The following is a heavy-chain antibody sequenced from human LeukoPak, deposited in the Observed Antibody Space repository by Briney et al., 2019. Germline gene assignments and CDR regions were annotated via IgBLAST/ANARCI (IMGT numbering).Heavy chain of an antibody. CDR1: GFTFSSYG. J-gene: IGHJ4*02. CDR3: AKDLQLSFDY. Sequence: TGGSLRLSCAASGFTFSSYGMHWVRQAPGKGLEGVAFIRYDGSNKYYADSVKGRFTISRDNSKNTLYLQMNSLRAEDTAVYYCAKDLQLSFDYWGQGTLVTVSS. V-gene: IGHV3-30*02. D-gene: IGHD5-18*01. CDR2: IRYDGSNK.